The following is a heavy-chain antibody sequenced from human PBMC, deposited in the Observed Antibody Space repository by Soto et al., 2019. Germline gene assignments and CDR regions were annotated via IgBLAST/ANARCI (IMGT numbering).Heavy chain of an antibody. CDR3: ARLYSSSWNRNLNYYCYYMDV. J-gene: IGHJ6*03. CDR2: IYYSGST. Sequence: SETLSLTCTVSGGSISSSSYYWGWIRQPPGKGLEWIGSIYYSGSTYYNPSLKSRVTISIDTSKNQFSLKLSSVTAADTAVYYCARLYSSSWNRNLNYYCYYMDVWGKGTTVTVSS. D-gene: IGHD6-13*01. CDR1: GGSISSSSYY. V-gene: IGHV4-39*01.